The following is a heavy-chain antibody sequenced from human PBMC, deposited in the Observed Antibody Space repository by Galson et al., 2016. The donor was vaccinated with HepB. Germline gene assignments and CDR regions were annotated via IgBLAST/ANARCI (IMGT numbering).Heavy chain of an antibody. CDR3: AKERLVRRIFDH. Sequence: SLRLSCAASGFVFSSFGLSWVRQAPGKGLEWVASISTRRTTYYSDSVQGRFTISRDNSNNTLYLRMNGLRAEDTAVYYCAKERLVRRIFDHWGQGTLLTVSS. J-gene: IGHJ4*02. D-gene: IGHD1-1*01. V-gene: IGHV3-23*01. CDR2: ISTRRTT. CDR1: GFVFSSFG.